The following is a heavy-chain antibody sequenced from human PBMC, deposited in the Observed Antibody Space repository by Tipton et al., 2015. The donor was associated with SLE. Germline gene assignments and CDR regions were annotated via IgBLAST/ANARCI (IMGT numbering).Heavy chain of an antibody. CDR2: INPDTGDT. D-gene: IGHD3-3*01. J-gene: IGHJ4*02. CDR3: ARSDYDSWSALPTPLFGYFDY. V-gene: IGHV1-2*06. Sequence: VQLVQSGAEVERPGASVKVSCTPSGYIFTGFYLHWVRQAPGQGLEWVGRINPDTGDTWYAQKFQGRATMTRDTSISTAYLELGSLRSDDTAVYYCARSDYDSWSALPTPLFGYFDYWGQGTLVTVSS. CDR1: GYIFTGFY.